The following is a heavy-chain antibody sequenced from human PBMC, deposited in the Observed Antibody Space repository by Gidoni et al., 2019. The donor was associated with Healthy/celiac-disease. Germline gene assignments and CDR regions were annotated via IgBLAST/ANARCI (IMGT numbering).Heavy chain of an antibody. D-gene: IGHD2-2*01. CDR1: GFTFSSYG. Sequence: QVQLVESGGGVVQPGRSLRLSCAASGFTFSSYGMHWVRQAPGKALEWVAVIWYDGSNKYYADSVKGRFTISRDNSKNTLYLQMNSLRAEDTAVYYCARERVDIVVVPAAGWFGEHAGRSGYYYGMDVWGQGTTVTVSS. CDR3: ARERVDIVVVPAAGWFGEHAGRSGYYYGMDV. J-gene: IGHJ6*02. V-gene: IGHV3-33*01. CDR2: IWYDGSNK.